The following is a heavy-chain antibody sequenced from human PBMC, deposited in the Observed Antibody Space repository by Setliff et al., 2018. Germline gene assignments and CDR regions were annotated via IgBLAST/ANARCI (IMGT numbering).Heavy chain of an antibody. Sequence: SVKVSCKESGATFSSHGISWVRQAPGQGLEWMGGTIPMFGTTEYAQKFQGRLTIITDESTNTAFMQLSSLRSDDTAVYYCVREGVDRRSSTDYRYYMDVWGKGTTVTV. CDR2: TIPMFGTT. J-gene: IGHJ6*03. D-gene: IGHD6-6*01. V-gene: IGHV1-69*05. CDR3: VREGVDRRSSTDYRYYMDV. CDR1: GATFSSHG.